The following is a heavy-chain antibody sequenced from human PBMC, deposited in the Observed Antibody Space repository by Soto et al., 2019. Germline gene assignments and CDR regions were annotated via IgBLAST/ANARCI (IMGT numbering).Heavy chain of an antibody. Sequence: QVQLVQSGAEVKKPGSSVKVSYKASGGTFSSYAISWVRQAPGQGLEWMGGIIPIFGTANYAQKFQGRVTIPADESTSTAYMELSSLRSEDTAVYYCARCRYSLSREHDYWGQGTLVTVSS. CDR1: GGTFSSYA. J-gene: IGHJ4*02. D-gene: IGHD6-13*01. V-gene: IGHV1-69*12. CDR2: IIPIFGTA. CDR3: ARCRYSLSREHDY.